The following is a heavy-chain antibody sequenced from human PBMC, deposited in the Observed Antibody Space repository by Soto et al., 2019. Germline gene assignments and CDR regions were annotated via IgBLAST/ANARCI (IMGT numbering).Heavy chain of an antibody. CDR3: ARGGSGYVWFNEF. Sequence: QEQLVQSGAEVKKPGPSVKVSCKASGGIFSSYAISWVRQAPGQGLEWMGGIIPIFGTANYAQKFQGRVTITADESRNTAYMDLSSLKSEDTAIYYCARGGSGYVWFNEFWGQGTLVTVSS. CDR2: IIPIFGTA. D-gene: IGHD3-22*01. CDR1: GGIFSSYA. J-gene: IGHJ4*02. V-gene: IGHV1-69*01.